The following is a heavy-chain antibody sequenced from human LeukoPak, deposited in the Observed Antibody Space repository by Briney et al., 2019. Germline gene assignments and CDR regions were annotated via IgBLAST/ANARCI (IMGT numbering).Heavy chain of an antibody. CDR1: GFTFSSYS. CDR2: ISSSSSTI. Sequence: GGSLRLSCAASGFTFSSYSTNWVRQAPGKGLEWVSYISSSSSTIYYADSVKGRFTISRDNAKNSLYLQMNSMRAEDTAVYYCAREDFWSGDYYMDVWGKGTTVTVSS. D-gene: IGHD3-3*01. V-gene: IGHV3-48*04. J-gene: IGHJ6*03. CDR3: AREDFWSGDYYMDV.